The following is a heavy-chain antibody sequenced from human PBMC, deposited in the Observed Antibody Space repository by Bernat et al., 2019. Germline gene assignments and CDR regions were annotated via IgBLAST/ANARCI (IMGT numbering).Heavy chain of an antibody. J-gene: IGHJ5*02. Sequence: QVQLVESGGGVVQPGRSLRLSCAASGFTFSSYAMHWVRQAPGKGLEWVAVISYDGSNKYYADSVKGRFTISRDNSKNTLYLQMNSLRAEDTAVYYGARDRGVAVAGSEFDPWGQGTLVTVSS. CDR2: ISYDGSNK. CDR1: GFTFSSYA. V-gene: IGHV3-30-3*01. D-gene: IGHD6-19*01. CDR3: ARDRGVAVAGSEFDP.